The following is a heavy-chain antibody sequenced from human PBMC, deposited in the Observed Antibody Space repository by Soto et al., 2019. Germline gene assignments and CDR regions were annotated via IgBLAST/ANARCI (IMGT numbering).Heavy chain of an antibody. D-gene: IGHD3-10*01. J-gene: IGHJ3*02. CDR2: IYYSGST. CDR3: ARQNYSLHAFDI. V-gene: IGHV4-39*01. Sequence: SETLSLTCTVSGGSISSSSYYWGWIRQPPGKGLEWIGSIYYSGSTYYNPSLKSRVTISVDTSKNQFSLKLSSVTAADTAVYYCARQNYSLHAFDIWGQGTMVTVSS. CDR1: GGSISSSSYY.